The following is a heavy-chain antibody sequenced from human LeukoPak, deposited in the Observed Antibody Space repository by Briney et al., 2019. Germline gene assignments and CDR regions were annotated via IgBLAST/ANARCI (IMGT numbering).Heavy chain of an antibody. D-gene: IGHD3-10*01. V-gene: IGHV3-33*01. CDR3: ARGGTMVRGEVYYYYYGMDV. J-gene: IGHJ6*04. CDR2: IWCDGSNK. CDR1: GFTFSSYG. Sequence: PGGSLRLSCAASGFTFSSYGMHWVRQAPGKGLEWVAVIWCDGSNKYYADSVKGRFTISRDNSKNTLYLQMNSLRAEDTAVYYCARGGTMVRGEVYYYYYGMDVWGKGTTVTVSS.